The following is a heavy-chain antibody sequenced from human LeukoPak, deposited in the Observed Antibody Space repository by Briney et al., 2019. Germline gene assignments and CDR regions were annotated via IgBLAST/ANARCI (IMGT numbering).Heavy chain of an antibody. CDR2: ISGDGSEK. J-gene: IGHJ4*02. Sequence: PGGSLRLSCAASGFTFSDYYMTWIRQAPGKGLEWVAKISGDGSEKDYVDSVKGRFTISRDNAEKLVHLQMNSLGDEDTAVYYCAAWGSGNYWGQGTLVTVSS. V-gene: IGHV3-7*03. CDR1: GFTFSDYY. D-gene: IGHD7-27*01. CDR3: AAWGSGNY.